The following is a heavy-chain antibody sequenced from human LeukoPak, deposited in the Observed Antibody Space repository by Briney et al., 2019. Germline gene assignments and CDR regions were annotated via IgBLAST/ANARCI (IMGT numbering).Heavy chain of an antibody. CDR3: ARPLGRYGSGSYVGY. CDR1: GFTFSSYS. CDR2: ISSSSSTI. D-gene: IGHD3-10*01. J-gene: IGHJ4*02. Sequence: GGSLRLSCAASGFTFSSYSMNWVRQAPGKGLEWVSYISSSSSTIYYADSVKGRFTISRDNAKNSLYLQMNSLRAEDTAVYYCARPLGRYGSGSYVGYWGQGTLVTVSS. V-gene: IGHV3-48*01.